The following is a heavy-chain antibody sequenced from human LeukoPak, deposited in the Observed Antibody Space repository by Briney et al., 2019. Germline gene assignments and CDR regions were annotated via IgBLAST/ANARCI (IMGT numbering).Heavy chain of an antibody. V-gene: IGHV3-7*01. J-gene: IGHJ4*02. D-gene: IGHD2-15*01. Sequence: GGSLTLSCAASGFPLSSYWMRWVRQAPDKGLEGVANIKQYGSQKHYVDSVKGRYPISRDNAKNSLYLKVNRLRRGHTAVYYCVRRIPWMTPHIDYGGQGTLDTVPS. CDR2: IKQYGSQK. CDR3: VRRIPWMTPHIDY. CDR1: GFPLSSYW.